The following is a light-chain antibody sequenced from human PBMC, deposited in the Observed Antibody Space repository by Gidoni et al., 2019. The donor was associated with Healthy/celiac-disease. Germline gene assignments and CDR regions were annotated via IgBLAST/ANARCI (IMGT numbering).Light chain of an antibody. CDR2: DAS. Sequence: EIVLTQSPATLSLSPGERATLSCRASQSVSSYLAWYQQKPGQAPRLLIYDASRFSGSGSGTDFTLTISSLEPEDFAVYYCQQRSNWPLTFXGXTKVXIK. CDR1: QSVSSY. J-gene: IGKJ4*01. CDR3: QQRSNWPLT. V-gene: IGKV3-11*01.